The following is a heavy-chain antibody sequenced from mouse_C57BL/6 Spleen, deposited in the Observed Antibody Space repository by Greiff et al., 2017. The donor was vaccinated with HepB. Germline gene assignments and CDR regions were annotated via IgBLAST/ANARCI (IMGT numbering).Heavy chain of an antibody. D-gene: IGHD2-12*01. CDR3: ARDDSNYAMDY. J-gene: IGHJ4*01. CDR1: GYTFTSYW. CDR2: IDPSDSYT. V-gene: IGHV1-50*01. Sequence: VQLQQSGAELVKPGASVKLSCKASGYTFTSYWMQWVKQRPGQGLEWIGEIDPSDSYTNYNQKFKGKATLTVDTSSSTAYMQLSSLTSEDSAVYYCARDDSNYAMDYWGQGTSVTVSS.